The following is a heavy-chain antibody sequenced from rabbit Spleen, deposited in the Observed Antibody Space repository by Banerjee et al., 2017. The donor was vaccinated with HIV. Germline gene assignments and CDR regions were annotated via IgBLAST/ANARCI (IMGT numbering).Heavy chain of an antibody. CDR3: ARDLDDVIGWKVGG. V-gene: IGHV1S45*01. CDR2: INAITGRA. D-gene: IGHD4-1*01. Sequence: EQLVASGGGLVQPEGSLTLTCKASGFDFSDKAVMCWVRQAPGKGLEWIACINAITGRAVYASWAKGRCTFSKTSSTTVTLQMTSLTAADTATYVWARDLDDVIGWKVGGGGPGTRVTVS. J-gene: IGHJ2*01. CDR1: GFDFSDKAV.